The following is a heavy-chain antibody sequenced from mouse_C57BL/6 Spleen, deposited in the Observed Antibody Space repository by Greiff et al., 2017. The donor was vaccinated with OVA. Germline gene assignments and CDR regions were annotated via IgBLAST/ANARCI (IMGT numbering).Heavy chain of an antibody. CDR1: GYTFTSYW. V-gene: IGHV1-74*01. D-gene: IGHD1-1*01. J-gene: IGHJ1*03. Sequence: QVQLQQPGAELVKPGASVKVSCKASGYTFTSYWMHWVKQRPGQGLEWIGRIHPSDSDTNYNQKFKGKATLTVDKSSSTAYMQLSSRTSEDSAVYYCAIPTVVATEYFDVWGTGTTVTVSS. CDR3: AIPTVVATEYFDV. CDR2: IHPSDSDT.